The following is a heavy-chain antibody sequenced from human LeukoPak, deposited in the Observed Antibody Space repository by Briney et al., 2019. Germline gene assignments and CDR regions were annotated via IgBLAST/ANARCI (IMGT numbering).Heavy chain of an antibody. Sequence: GGSLRLSCAASGFTFSSYWMHWVRQAPGKGLVWVSRINTDGTSTYHVDSVKGRFTISRDNAKNTLYLQLNSLRVEDTAVYYRARCGYCSGGDCSLSCPDFWGQGTLVTVSS. CDR1: GFTFSSYW. V-gene: IGHV3-74*01. D-gene: IGHD2-21*02. CDR3: ARCGYCSGGDCSLSCPDF. J-gene: IGHJ4*02. CDR2: INTDGTST.